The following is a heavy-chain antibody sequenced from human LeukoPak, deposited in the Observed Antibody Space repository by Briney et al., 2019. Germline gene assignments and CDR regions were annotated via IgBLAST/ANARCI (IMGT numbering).Heavy chain of an antibody. D-gene: IGHD2-15*01. J-gene: IGHJ6*03. Sequence: HAGGSLRLSCAASGFTFSSSWMHWVRQAPGKGLEWVSLISWDGGSTYYADSVKGRFTIFRDNSKNSLYLQMNSLRAEDTALYYCAKDARAAVRADYYYYMDVWGKGTTVTVSS. CDR3: AKDARAAVRADYYYYMDV. CDR1: GFTFSSSW. V-gene: IGHV3-43D*03. CDR2: ISWDGGST.